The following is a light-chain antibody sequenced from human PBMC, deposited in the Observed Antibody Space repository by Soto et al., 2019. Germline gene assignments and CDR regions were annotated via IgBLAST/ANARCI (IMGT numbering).Light chain of an antibody. Sequence: DIQMTQSPSARSASVGDRVTITCRASQSITNYLNWYQHKPGQAPNLLIYAASTLQAGVPSRFRGSGSGTDFTLTISSLQPEDFATYFCQQSNSSPPTFGGGTKVDIK. V-gene: IGKV1-39*01. J-gene: IGKJ4*01. CDR2: AAS. CDR1: QSITNY. CDR3: QQSNSSPPT.